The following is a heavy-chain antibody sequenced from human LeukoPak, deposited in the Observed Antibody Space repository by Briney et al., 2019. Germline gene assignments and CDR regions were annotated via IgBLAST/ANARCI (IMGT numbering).Heavy chain of an antibody. CDR1: GYTFTGYY. V-gene: IGHV1-2*02. CDR3: ARASYRRLGYSSPSDAFDI. D-gene: IGHD5-18*01. J-gene: IGHJ3*02. Sequence: ASVKVSCKASGYTFTGYYMHWVRQAPGQGLEWMGWINPNGGGTNYAQKFQGRVTMTRDTSISTAYMELSRLRSDDTAVYYCARASYRRLGYSSPSDAFDIWGQGTMVTVSS. CDR2: INPNGGGT.